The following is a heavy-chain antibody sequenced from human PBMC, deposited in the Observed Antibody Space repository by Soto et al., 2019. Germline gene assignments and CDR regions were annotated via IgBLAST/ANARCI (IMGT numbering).Heavy chain of an antibody. CDR2: ISGGGGST. J-gene: IGHJ5*02. D-gene: IGHD2-2*01. V-gene: IGHV3-74*01. CDR3: ASRPFFDIVVVPAAIYSNWFDP. CDR1: GFTFSSYW. Sequence: PGGSLRLSCGASGFTFSSYWMHWVRQAPGKGLVWVSSISGGGGSTGYADSVKGRFTISRDNAKNTLYLQMNSLRAEDTAVYYRASRPFFDIVVVPAAIYSNWFDPWGQGTLVTVSS.